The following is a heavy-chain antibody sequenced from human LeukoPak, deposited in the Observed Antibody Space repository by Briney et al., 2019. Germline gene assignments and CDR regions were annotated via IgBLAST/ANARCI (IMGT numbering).Heavy chain of an antibody. CDR1: GFTFSTSW. Sequence: GGSLRLSCAASGFTFSTSWTHWVRQAPGKGLLWVSRINTDGSSTSYADSVKGRFTISRDNAKNTVYLQMNSLRDEDTAVYYRVRPHVGTVSNWFDHWGQGTLVTVSS. V-gene: IGHV3-74*01. CDR3: VRPHVGTVSNWFDH. J-gene: IGHJ5*02. D-gene: IGHD1-1*01. CDR2: INTDGSST.